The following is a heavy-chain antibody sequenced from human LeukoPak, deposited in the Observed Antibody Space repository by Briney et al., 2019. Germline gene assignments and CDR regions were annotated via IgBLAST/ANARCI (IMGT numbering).Heavy chain of an antibody. Sequence: PSETLSLTCTVSGGSISSSSYYWGWIRQPPGRGLEWIASIRYSESAYYSPSLKSRATISVDTSKNQFSLRLRSLTATDTAVYYCATQDSSHYWGQGTLVTVSS. CDR2: IRYSESA. J-gene: IGHJ4*02. D-gene: IGHD3-22*01. CDR1: GGSISSSSYY. CDR3: ATQDSSHY. V-gene: IGHV4-39*01.